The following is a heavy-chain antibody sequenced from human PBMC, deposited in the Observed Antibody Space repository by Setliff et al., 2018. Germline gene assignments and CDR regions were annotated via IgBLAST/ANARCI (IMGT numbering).Heavy chain of an antibody. CDR3: GRGFSRIEGWGNWFDP. J-gene: IGHJ5*02. CDR1: GGSVSNSGFF. CDR2: IYDSGSS. D-gene: IGHD2-15*01. Sequence: SETLSLTCTVSGGSVSNSGFFWGWLRQAPGKGLEWIGNIYDSGSSNYNASLKSRRIITRDTSKNQISLKLTFVTAADTAVYYCGRGFSRIEGWGNWFDPWGQGILVTVSS. V-gene: IGHV4-39*01.